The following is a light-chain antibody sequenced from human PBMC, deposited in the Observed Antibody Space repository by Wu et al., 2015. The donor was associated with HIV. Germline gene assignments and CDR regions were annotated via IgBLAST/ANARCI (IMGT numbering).Light chain of an antibody. CDR2: DAS. CDR1: QIIATN. CDR3: QQYNNWYS. Sequence: EIVMTQSPATLSVSPGGRVTLSCRASQIIATNLAWYQQKPGQPPRLLIYDASTRATGFPARFSGGGSGTEFTLTINTLQSGDVAVYYCQQYNNWYSFGQGTKLEIK. V-gene: IGKV3-15*01. J-gene: IGKJ2*03.